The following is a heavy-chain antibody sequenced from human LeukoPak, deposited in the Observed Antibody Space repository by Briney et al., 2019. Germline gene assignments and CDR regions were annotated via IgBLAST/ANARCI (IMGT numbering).Heavy chain of an antibody. V-gene: IGHV3-53*01. D-gene: IGHD2-2*01. J-gene: IGHJ4*02. CDR2: IYSGGST. Sequence: GGSLRLSCAASGFTVSSNYMSWVRQAPGKGLEWVSVIYSGGSTYYADSVKGRFTISRDNSKNTLYLQMNSLRAEDTAVYYCARGHQLPRHLYYFDYWGQGTLVTVS. CDR3: ARGHQLPRHLYYFDY. CDR1: GFTVSSNY.